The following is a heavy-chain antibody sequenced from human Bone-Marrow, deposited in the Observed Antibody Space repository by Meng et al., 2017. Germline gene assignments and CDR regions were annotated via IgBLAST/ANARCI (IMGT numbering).Heavy chain of an antibody. CDR3: ASSMTTVTAEIDY. J-gene: IGHJ4*02. CDR2: IYYSGST. V-gene: IGHV4-30-4*01. Sequence: QVQLQESGPGLVKPSQTLSRTCTVSGGSISRGDYYWSWIRQPPGKGLEWIGYIYYSGSTYYNPSLKSRVTISVDTSKNQFSLKLSSVTAADTAVYYCASSMTTVTAEIDYWGQGTLVTVSS. D-gene: IGHD4-17*01. CDR1: GGSISRGDYY.